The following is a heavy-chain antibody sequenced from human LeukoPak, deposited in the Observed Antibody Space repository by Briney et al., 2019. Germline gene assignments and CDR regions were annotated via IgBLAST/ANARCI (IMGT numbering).Heavy chain of an antibody. V-gene: IGHV1-2*02. J-gene: IGHJ4*02. CDR1: AYTFTAYY. CDR3: ARGGTAEYYIYFAY. Sequence: ASVKVSCKTSAYTFTAYYIHWGRQAPGQGLEWMGWINPYSGTTNYAQNFQGRVTMTRDTSISTAYMELSSLISDDTAVYFCARGGTAEYYIYFAYWGQGSLVIVSS. CDR2: INPYSGTT. D-gene: IGHD2/OR15-2a*01.